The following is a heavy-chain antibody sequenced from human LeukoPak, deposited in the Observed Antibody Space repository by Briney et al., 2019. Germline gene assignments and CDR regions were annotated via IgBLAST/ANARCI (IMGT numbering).Heavy chain of an antibody. CDR2: ISGGGETS. Sequence: PGGSLRLSCVASGFTFSNYAMNWVRQAPGEGLEWVSVISGGGETSYYADSVKGRFTISRDNSKNTIYLQMNSLGAEDTAVYYCAKGPRSYGYSLFDYWGQGSLVTVSS. CDR1: GFTFSNYA. J-gene: IGHJ4*02. D-gene: IGHD5-18*01. CDR3: AKGPRSYGYSLFDY. V-gene: IGHV3-23*01.